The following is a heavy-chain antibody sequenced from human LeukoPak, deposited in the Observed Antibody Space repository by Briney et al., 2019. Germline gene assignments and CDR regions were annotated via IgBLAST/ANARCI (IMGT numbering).Heavy chain of an antibody. CDR1: GFTFSSYA. J-gene: IGHJ4*02. Sequence: GGSLRLSCAASGFTFSSYAMSWVRQGPGKGLEWVSGIGDSGGGTYYADSVKGRFPISRDHSKTTLYLQINRLRADDAAVYYCAKVTSIGRYCTNGVCSPFDYWGQGTLVTVSS. D-gene: IGHD2-8*01. V-gene: IGHV3-23*01. CDR2: IGDSGGGT. CDR3: AKVTSIGRYCTNGVCSPFDY.